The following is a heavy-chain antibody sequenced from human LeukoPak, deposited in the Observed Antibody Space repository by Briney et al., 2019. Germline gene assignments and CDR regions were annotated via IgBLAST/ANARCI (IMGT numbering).Heavy chain of an antibody. CDR2: ISDSGGST. V-gene: IGHV3-23*01. J-gene: IGHJ4*02. D-gene: IGHD2-15*01. CDR3: ATPRGIVMVVAAPSFDF. Sequence: GGSLRLSCAASGFTFSSYAMSWVRQAPGKGLEWVSSISDSGGSTYYADSVKGRFTVSRDNSKNTLYLQMSSLRADDTAVYYCATPRGIVMVVAAPSFDFWGQGTLVTVSS. CDR1: GFTFSSYA.